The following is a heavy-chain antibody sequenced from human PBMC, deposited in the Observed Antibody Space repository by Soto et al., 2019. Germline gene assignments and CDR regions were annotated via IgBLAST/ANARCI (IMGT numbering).Heavy chain of an antibody. Sequence: QVQLVQSGADVKTPGASVRVSCKASGYTFTGYYVHWVREAPGQGLEWMGWINPETGGTSYAQKFQGRVTLSSDTSINTAYLELSRLIFDDAAVYFCARERYQVISDGMDVWGQGTTVTVSS. CDR2: INPETGGT. CDR3: ARERYQVISDGMDV. J-gene: IGHJ6*02. D-gene: IGHD2-2*01. V-gene: IGHV1-2*02. CDR1: GYTFTGYY.